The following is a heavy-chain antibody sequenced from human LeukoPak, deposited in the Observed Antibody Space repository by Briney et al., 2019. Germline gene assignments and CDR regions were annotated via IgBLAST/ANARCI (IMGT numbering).Heavy chain of an antibody. J-gene: IGHJ3*02. CDR3: ARHPLDGSGSSFPNWSNAFDI. CDR2: IYYSGSP. CDR1: GGSLSSDY. V-gene: IGHV4-59*08. Sequence: SETLSLTWTVSGGSLSSDYWSWIRQPAGKGLEWIGYIYYSGSPNYNPTLKSRVTISLDTSKAQFSLSLSSVTAANTAVYYCARHPLDGSGSSFPNWSNAFDIWGQGTMVTVSS. D-gene: IGHD3-10*01.